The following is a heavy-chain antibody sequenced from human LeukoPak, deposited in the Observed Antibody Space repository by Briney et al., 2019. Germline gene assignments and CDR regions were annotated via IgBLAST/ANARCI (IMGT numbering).Heavy chain of an antibody. CDR1: GFTFSSYA. D-gene: IGHD6-13*01. CDR2: ISYDGSNK. J-gene: IGHJ4*02. V-gene: IGHV3-30-3*01. Sequence: GGSLRLSCAASGFTFSSYAMHWVRQAPGKGLEWVAVISYDGSNKYYADSVKGRFTISRDNSKNTLYLQMNSLRAEDTAVYYCARENLAESGFDYWGQGTLVTVSS. CDR3: ARENLAESGFDY.